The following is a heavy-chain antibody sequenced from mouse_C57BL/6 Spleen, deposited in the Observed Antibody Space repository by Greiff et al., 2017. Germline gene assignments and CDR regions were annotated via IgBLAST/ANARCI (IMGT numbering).Heavy chain of an antibody. CDR1: GFTFTDYY. CDR3: ARGDQDTNYFDS. V-gene: IGHV1-36*01. D-gene: IGHD3-2*02. Sequence: VQLQQSGPVLVKPGPSVKISCKASGFTFTDYYMHWVKQSHGKSLEWIGLVYPYNGGTSYNQKFKGKATLTVATSSCTAYKELNSLPSYDSAVYYCARGDQDTNYFDSWRQGTTLTVSS. J-gene: IGHJ2*01. CDR2: VYPYNGGT.